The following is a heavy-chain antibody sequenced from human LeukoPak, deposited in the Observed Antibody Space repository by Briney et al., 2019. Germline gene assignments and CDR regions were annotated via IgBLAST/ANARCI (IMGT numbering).Heavy chain of an antibody. CDR2: IYTSGST. Sequence: SETLSLTCTVSGGSISSYYWSWIRQPAGKGLEWIGRIYTSGSTNYNPSLKSRVTISVDTSKNQFSLKLSSVTAADTAVYYCARMGVYYRRTYYFDYWGQGTLVTVSS. J-gene: IGHJ4*02. CDR1: GGSISSYY. V-gene: IGHV4-4*07. D-gene: IGHD1-26*01. CDR3: ARMGVYYRRTYYFDY.